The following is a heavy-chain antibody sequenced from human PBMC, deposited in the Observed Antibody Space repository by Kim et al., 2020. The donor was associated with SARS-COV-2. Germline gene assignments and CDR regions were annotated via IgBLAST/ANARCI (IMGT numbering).Heavy chain of an antibody. V-gene: IGHV3-30-3*01. D-gene: IGHD6-13*01. CDR3: ARDPASSSWTALDY. CDR1: GFTFSSYA. Sequence: GGSLRLSCAASGFTFSSYAMHWVRQAPGKGLEWVAVISYDGSNKYYADSVKGRFTISRDNSKNTLYLQMNSLRAEDTAVYYCARDPASSSWTALDYWGQGTLVTVSS. J-gene: IGHJ4*02. CDR2: ISYDGSNK.